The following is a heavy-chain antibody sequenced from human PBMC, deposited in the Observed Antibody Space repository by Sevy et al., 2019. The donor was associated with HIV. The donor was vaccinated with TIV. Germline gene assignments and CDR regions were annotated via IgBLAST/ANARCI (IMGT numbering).Heavy chain of an antibody. CDR2: LSYDDSDE. CDR3: AKDAIGSIDY. Sequence: GGSLRLSCAASGFIFSTSPMHWVRQAPGKGLECVAILSYDDSDENYADSVKGRFTISRDNSKNTLYLQMNSLRTEDTAVYYCAKDAIGSIDYWGQGTLVTVS. V-gene: IGHV3-30-3*02. CDR1: GFIFSTSP. J-gene: IGHJ4*02. D-gene: IGHD3-10*01.